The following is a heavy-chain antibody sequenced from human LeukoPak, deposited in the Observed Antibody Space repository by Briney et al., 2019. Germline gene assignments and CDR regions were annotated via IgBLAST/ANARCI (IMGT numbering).Heavy chain of an antibody. CDR2: IYYSGST. Sequence: SETLSLTCTVSGGSVSSGTYYWSWIRQPPGEGLEWIGYIYYSGSTNYNPSLKSRVTISVDTSKNQFSLKQSSVTAADTAVYYCARVHRLVPGPFHIWGQGTMVIVSS. D-gene: IGHD6-6*01. CDR3: ARVHRLVPGPFHI. CDR1: GGSVSSGTYY. V-gene: IGHV4-61*01. J-gene: IGHJ3*02.